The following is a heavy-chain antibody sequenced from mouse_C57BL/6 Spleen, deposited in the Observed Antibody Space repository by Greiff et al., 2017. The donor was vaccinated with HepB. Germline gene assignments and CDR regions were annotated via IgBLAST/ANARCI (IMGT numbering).Heavy chain of an antibody. CDR2: IHPNSGST. V-gene: IGHV1-64*01. CDR1: GYTFTSYW. D-gene: IGHD2-12*01. J-gene: IGHJ2*01. CDR3: ARSGGYYSDCDY. Sequence: QVQLQQPGAELVKPGASVKLSCKASGYTFTSYWMHWVKQRPGQGLEWIGMIHPNSGSTNYNEKFKSKATLTVDKSSSTAYMQLSSLTSEDSAVYYCARSGGYYSDCDYWGQGTTLTVSS.